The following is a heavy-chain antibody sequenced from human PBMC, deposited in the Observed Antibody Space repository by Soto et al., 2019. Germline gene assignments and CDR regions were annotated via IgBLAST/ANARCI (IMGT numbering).Heavy chain of an antibody. CDR1: GGSISSYY. V-gene: IGHV4-59*12. CDR3: ARVPIVVVVAANTYYYYGMDV. Sequence: SETLSLTCTVSGGSISSYYWSWIRQPPGKGLEWIGYIYYSGSTNYNPSLKSRVTISVDTSKNQFSLKLSSVTAADTAVYYCARVPIVVVVAANTYYYYGMDVWGQGTTVTVSS. J-gene: IGHJ6*02. CDR2: IYYSGST. D-gene: IGHD2-15*01.